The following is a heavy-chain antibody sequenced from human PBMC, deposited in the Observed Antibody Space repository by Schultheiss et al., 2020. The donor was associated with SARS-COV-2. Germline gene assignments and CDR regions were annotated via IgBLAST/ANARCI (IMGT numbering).Heavy chain of an antibody. CDR1: GGSFSGYY. J-gene: IGHJ6*02. V-gene: IGHV4-34*01. D-gene: IGHD6-13*01. Sequence: SETLSLTCAVYGGSFSGYYWSWIRQPPGKGLEWIGEINHCGSTNYNPSLKSRVTISVDTSKNQFSLKLSSVTAADTAVYYCARALAAGTNYYYYYYGMDVWGQGTTVTVSS. CDR3: ARALAAGTNYYYYYYGMDV. CDR2: INHCGST.